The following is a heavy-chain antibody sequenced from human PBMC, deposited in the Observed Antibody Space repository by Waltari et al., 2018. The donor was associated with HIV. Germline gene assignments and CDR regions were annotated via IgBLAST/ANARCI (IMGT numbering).Heavy chain of an antibody. D-gene: IGHD2-15*01. CDR1: GGSISSSSYY. J-gene: IGHJ3*02. V-gene: IGHV4-39*01. Sequence: QLQLQESGPGLVKPSETLSLTCTVSGGSISSSSYYWGWIRPPPGKGLEWIGSIYYSGSTYYNPSLKSRVTISVDTSKNQFSLKLSSVTAADTAVYYCARRSVLGYCSGGSCYDAFDIWGQGTMVTVSS. CDR2: IYYSGST. CDR3: ARRSVLGYCSGGSCYDAFDI.